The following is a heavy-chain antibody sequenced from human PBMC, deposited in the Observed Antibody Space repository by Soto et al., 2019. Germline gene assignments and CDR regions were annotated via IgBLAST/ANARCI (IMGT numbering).Heavy chain of an antibody. Sequence: GGSLRLSCAASGFTFSSYGMHWVRQAPGKGLEWVAVISYDGSNKYYADSVKGRFTISRDNSKNTPYLQMNSLRAEDTAVYYCAKLPLVPAAISDYWGQGTLVTVSS. V-gene: IGHV3-30*18. CDR1: GFTFSSYG. CDR2: ISYDGSNK. J-gene: IGHJ4*02. D-gene: IGHD2-2*02. CDR3: AKLPLVPAAISDY.